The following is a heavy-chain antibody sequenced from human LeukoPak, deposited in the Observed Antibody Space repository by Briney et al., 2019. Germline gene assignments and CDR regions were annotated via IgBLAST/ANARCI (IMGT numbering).Heavy chain of an antibody. CDR3: ARAPLLSDVDY. CDR2: ISSSSSYT. D-gene: IGHD3-10*01. J-gene: IGHJ4*02. V-gene: IGHV3-11*06. Sequence: PGGSLRLSCAASGFTFSDYYMSWIRQAPGKGLEWVSYISSSSSYTNYADSVKGRFIISRDNAKNSLYLQMNSLRAEDTAVYYCARAPLLSDVDYWGQGTLVTVSS. CDR1: GFTFSDYY.